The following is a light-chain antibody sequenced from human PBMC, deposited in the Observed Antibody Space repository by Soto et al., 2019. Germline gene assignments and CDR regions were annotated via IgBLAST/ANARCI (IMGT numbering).Light chain of an antibody. CDR2: DTS. V-gene: IGKV3-20*01. J-gene: IGKJ4*01. CDR1: QSVSNNY. Sequence: EIVLTQFPCTVSRSLGERATXSCRASQSVSNNYLAWYQQKPGHAPRLLIYDTSTRATGVPARFSDSGSGPEFTLTITSLQSEDSAIYYCHPYNSSPLTFGGGTTVDI. CDR3: HPYNSSPLT.